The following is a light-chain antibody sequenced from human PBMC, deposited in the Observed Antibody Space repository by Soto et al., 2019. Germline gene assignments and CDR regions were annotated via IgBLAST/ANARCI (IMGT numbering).Light chain of an antibody. CDR2: RNN. V-gene: IGLV1-47*01. J-gene: IGLJ7*01. CDR3: AAWDDSLSGPV. Sequence: QSVLTQPPSASGTPGQRVTISCSGSSSNIGSNYVYWYQQLPGTAPKLLIDRNNQRPSGVPDRFSGSKSGTSASLAISGLRSEDEDDYYCAAWDDSLSGPVFGGGTQLTVL. CDR1: SSNIGSNY.